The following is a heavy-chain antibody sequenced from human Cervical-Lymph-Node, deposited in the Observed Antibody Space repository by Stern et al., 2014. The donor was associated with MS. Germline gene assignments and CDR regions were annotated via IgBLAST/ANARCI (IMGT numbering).Heavy chain of an antibody. D-gene: IGHD1-26*01. CDR1: GDSISTYY. J-gene: IGHJ4*02. CDR2: IHHSGNT. V-gene: IGHV4-59*08. CDR3: ARLGDVAK. Sequence: VQLLESGPGLVKPSETLSLTCTVSGDSISTYYWSWIRQPPGKGLEWIGYIHHSGNTNSNPSLQSRVTVSVDTSKNQFPLKLNSMTAADTAVYYCARLGDVAKWGQGTLVIVSS.